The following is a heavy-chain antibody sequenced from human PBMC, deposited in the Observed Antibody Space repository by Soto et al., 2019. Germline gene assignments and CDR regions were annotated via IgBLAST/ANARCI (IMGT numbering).Heavy chain of an antibody. CDR1: GYTFTSYG. Sequence: QVQLVQSGAEVKKPGASVKVSCKASGYTFTSYGISWVRQAPGQGLEWMGWISAYNGNTNYAQKHKRRTTXXTXTTXSTANMEPTSLGSDATAVYYCARRSYRQQPYPFDPRGQGTLVTVSS. V-gene: IGHV1-18*01. J-gene: IGHJ5*02. CDR3: ARRSYRQQPYPFDP. CDR2: ISAYNGNT. D-gene: IGHD6-13*01.